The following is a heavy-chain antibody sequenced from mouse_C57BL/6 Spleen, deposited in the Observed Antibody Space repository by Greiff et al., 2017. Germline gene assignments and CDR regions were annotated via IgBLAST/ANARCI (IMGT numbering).Heavy chain of an antibody. CDR2: INPYNGGT. D-gene: IGHD4-1*01. Sequence: EVQLQESGPVLVKPGASVKMSCKASGYTFTDYYMNWVKQSHGKSLEWIGVINPYNGGTSYNQKFKGKATLTVDKSSSTAYMELNSLTSEDSAVYYCARGNWDEDYWGQGTTLTVSS. CDR1: GYTFTDYY. J-gene: IGHJ2*01. V-gene: IGHV1-19*01. CDR3: ARGNWDEDY.